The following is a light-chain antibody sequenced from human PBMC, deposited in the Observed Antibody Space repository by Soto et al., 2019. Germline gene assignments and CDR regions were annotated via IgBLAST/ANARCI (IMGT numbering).Light chain of an antibody. J-gene: IGKJ1*01. CDR2: WAS. CDR1: QSLLLSSNNKNY. V-gene: IGKV4-1*01. CDR3: QQYFATPWT. Sequence: DIVMTQSPESLAVSLGERATINCKSSQSLLLSSNNKNYLAWFQQKPGQPPKLLFHWASARESGVPERFTGRGSGTDFTLTISSLQAEDVAVYYCQQYFATPWTFGQGSKVEIK.